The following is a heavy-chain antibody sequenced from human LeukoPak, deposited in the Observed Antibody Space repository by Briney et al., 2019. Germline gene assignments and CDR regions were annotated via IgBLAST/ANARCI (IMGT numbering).Heavy chain of an antibody. CDR2: IESDGTKE. J-gene: IGHJ4*02. D-gene: IGHD6-19*01. CDR3: AKEGSGWYYLDY. CDR1: GFRLSSYD. Sequence: GGSLRLSCAPSGFRLSSYDIHWVPQAPGKGLEWVTFIESDGTKEYYADSVKGRFTISRDNPKNTVYVQMNTLRAEDTAVYCCAKEGSGWYYLDYWGQGTGVTVSS. V-gene: IGHV3-30*02.